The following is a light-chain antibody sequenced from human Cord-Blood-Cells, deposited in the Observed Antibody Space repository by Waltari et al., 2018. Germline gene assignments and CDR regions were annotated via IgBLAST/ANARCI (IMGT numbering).Light chain of an antibody. CDR1: QSISSY. CDR3: QQSYRTPFT. J-gene: IGKJ3*01. Sequence: DIQMTQSPSYLSASVGDRVTITCRASQSISSYLNWYQQKPGKAPKLLIYAASSLQSGVPSRFSGSGSGTDFTLTISSLQPEDFATYYCQQSYRTPFTFGPGTKVDIK. CDR2: AAS. V-gene: IGKV1-39*01.